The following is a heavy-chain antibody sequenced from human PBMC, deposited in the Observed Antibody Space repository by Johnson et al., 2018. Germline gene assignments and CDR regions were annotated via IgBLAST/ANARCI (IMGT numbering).Heavy chain of an antibody. CDR1: GFTFSSYW. CDR2: IKQDGSET. D-gene: IGHD1-26*01. J-gene: IGHJ1*01. CDR3: ARDLNYRGTYLRYFQH. Sequence: VQLVQSGGGLVQPGGSLRLSCAASGFTFSSYWMTWVRQAPGKGLEWVANIKQDGSETYYVDSVKGRFTISRDNAKNSLYLQMNSLGAEDTAVDYCARDLNYRGTYLRYFQHWGQGTRVTVSS. V-gene: IGHV3-7*01.